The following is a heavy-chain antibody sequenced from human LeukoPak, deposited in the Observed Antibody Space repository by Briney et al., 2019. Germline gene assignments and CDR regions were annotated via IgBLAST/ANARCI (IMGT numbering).Heavy chain of an antibody. CDR3: AKDRGTQYQLLFDY. V-gene: IGHV3-33*06. Sequence: GGSLRLSCAASGFTFSSYGMHWVRQAPGKGPEWVAVIWYDGSNKYYADSVKGRFTISRDNSKNTLYLQMNSLRAEDTAVYYCAKDRGTQYQLLFDYWGQGTLVTVSS. CDR1: GFTFSSYG. D-gene: IGHD2-2*01. J-gene: IGHJ4*02. CDR2: IWYDGSNK.